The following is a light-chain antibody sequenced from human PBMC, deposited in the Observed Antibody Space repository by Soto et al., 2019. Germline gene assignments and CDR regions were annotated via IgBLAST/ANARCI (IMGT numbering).Light chain of an antibody. V-gene: IGKV1-5*01. CDR2: DAS. J-gene: IGKJ1*01. Sequence: DIQMTQSPSTLSASVGDRVTITCRASQSISSGLAWYQQKPVKAPKLLIYDASSLESGVPSRFSGSGSGTEFTLTISSLQPDDFATYYCQQYNSYWTFGQGTKVDIK. CDR1: QSISSG. CDR3: QQYNSYWT.